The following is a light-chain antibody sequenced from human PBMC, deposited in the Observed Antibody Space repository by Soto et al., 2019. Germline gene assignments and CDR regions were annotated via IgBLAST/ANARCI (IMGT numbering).Light chain of an antibody. V-gene: IGKV1-27*01. CDR1: QDINKY. J-gene: IGKJ5*01. CDR3: QKYSGVPVT. Sequence: IQMTQSPSSLSASVGDRVTITCRASQDINKYLAWYQQRPGTVPKLLIYSASTLKSGVPPRFSGSRSGTDFTLTISSLQPEDVATYYCQKYSGVPVTFGQGTRLEIK. CDR2: SAS.